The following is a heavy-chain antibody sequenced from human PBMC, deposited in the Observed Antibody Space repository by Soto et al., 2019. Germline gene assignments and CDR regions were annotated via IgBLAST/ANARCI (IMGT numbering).Heavy chain of an antibody. J-gene: IGHJ4*02. Sequence: SQTLSLTCAISGDSVSSKSAVWIWIRQSPSRGLEWLGRTYYRSKWYNEYAVSVKSRIIINPDTSKNQFSLQLNSVTPEDTAVYYCARSGNEGAVDSWGQGTLVTVSS. D-gene: IGHD1-26*01. CDR1: GDSVSSKSAV. V-gene: IGHV6-1*01. CDR2: TYYRSKWYN. CDR3: ARSGNEGAVDS.